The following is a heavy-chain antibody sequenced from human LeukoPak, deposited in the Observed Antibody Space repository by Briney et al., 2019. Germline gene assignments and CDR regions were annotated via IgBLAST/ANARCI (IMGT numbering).Heavy chain of an antibody. Sequence: GGSLRLSCAASGFTVSSNYMSWVRQAPGKGLEWVSVIYSGGSTYYADSVKGRFTISRDDSKNTLYLQMNNLRAEDTAVYYCAKNDGGRWPFDPWGQGTLVTVSS. D-gene: IGHD4-23*01. CDR2: IYSGGST. CDR3: AKNDGGRWPFDP. V-gene: IGHV3-53*01. CDR1: GFTVSSNY. J-gene: IGHJ5*02.